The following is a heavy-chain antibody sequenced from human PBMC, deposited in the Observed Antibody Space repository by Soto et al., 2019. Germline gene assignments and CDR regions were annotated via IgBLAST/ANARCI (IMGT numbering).Heavy chain of an antibody. V-gene: IGHV1-69*13. CDR2: IIPIFGTA. J-gene: IGHJ3*02. CDR1: GGTFSSYA. D-gene: IGHD6-19*01. Sequence: ASVKVSCKASGGTFSSYAISWVRQAPGQGLEWMGGIIPIFGTANYAQKFQGRVTITADESTSTAYMELSSLRSEDTAVYYCAGAAVAGIDAFDIWGQGTMVTVSS. CDR3: AGAAVAGIDAFDI.